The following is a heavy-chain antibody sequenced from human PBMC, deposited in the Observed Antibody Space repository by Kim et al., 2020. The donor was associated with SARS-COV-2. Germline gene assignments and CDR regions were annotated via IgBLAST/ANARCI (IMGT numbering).Heavy chain of an antibody. J-gene: IGHJ5*02. CDR1: GFTFSSYG. CDR3: AKDSKVPWFGEFWFDP. D-gene: IGHD3-10*01. V-gene: IGHV3-30*18. CDR2: ISYDGSNK. Sequence: GGSLRLSCAASGFTFSSYGMHWVRQAPGKGLEWVAVISYDGSNKYYADSVKGRFTISRDNSKNTLYLQMNSLRAEDTAVYYCAKDSKVPWFGEFWFDPWGQGTLVTVSS.